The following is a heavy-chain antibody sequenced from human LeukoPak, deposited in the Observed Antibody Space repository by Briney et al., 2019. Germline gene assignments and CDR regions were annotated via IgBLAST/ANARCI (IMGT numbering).Heavy chain of an antibody. D-gene: IGHD2-15*01. V-gene: IGHV4-59*12. CDR2: IYYSGST. CDR3: AREGGGQGHGWHYDV. Sequence: PSETLSLTCTVSGGSISSYYWSWIRQPPGNGLEWIGYIYYSGSTNYNPSLKSRVTISVDTSKNQFSLKLPSVTGADTAVYYCAREGGGQGHGWHYDVWGRGTLVTVSS. J-gene: IGHJ2*01. CDR1: GGSISSYY.